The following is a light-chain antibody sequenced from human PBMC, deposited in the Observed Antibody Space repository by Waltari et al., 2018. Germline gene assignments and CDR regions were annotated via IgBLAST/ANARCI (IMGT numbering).Light chain of an antibody. CDR1: SSDVGGYNY. CDR3: SSYTSSSTGV. V-gene: IGLV2-14*01. J-gene: IGLJ1*01. Sequence: QSALTQPASVSGSPGQSITISCTGTSSDVGGYNYVSWYQQHPGQAPKLMIYDVSKRPSGVSNRFSGSKSGNTASLTISGLQAEDEADYYCSSYTSSSTGVFGTGTKVTVL. CDR2: DVS.